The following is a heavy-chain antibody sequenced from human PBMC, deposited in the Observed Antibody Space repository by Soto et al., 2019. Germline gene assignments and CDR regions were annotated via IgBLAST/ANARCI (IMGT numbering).Heavy chain of an antibody. V-gene: IGHV3-30*18. CDR2: ISYDGSNK. CDR1: GFTFSSYG. CDR3: AKDANRKVAATYYFDY. Sequence: QVQLVESGGGVVQPGRSLRLSCAASGFTFSSYGMHWVRQAPGKGLEWVAVISYDGSNKYYADSVKGRFTISRDNSKNTLYLQMNSLRAEDTAVYYCAKDANRKVAATYYFDYWGQGPLVTVSS. D-gene: IGHD2-15*01. J-gene: IGHJ4*02.